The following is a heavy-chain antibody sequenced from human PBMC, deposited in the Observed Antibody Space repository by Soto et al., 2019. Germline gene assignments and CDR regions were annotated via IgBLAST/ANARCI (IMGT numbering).Heavy chain of an antibody. CDR1: GFTFSSYG. Sequence: QVQLVESGGGVVQPGRSLRLSCAASGFTFSSYGMHWVRQAPGKGLEWVAVIWYDGSNKYYADSVKGRFTISRDNSKNTLYLQMNSLRAEDTAVYYCARGYSSSWWTFDDWGQGTLVTVSS. CDR2: IWYDGSNK. J-gene: IGHJ4*02. V-gene: IGHV3-33*01. D-gene: IGHD6-13*01. CDR3: ARGYSSSWWTFDD.